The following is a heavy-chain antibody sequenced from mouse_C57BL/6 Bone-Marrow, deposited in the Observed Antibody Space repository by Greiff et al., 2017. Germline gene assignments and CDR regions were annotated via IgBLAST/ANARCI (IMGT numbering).Heavy chain of an antibody. Sequence: EAGGIDFSRYWMSWVRRAPGQGLEWIGEIHPDSSAINYAPSLKDKFIISIDNAKNTLYLQMSKVRSEDTALYYCARQGYGSTYWYFEVWGTGTTVTVSS. J-gene: IGHJ1*03. CDR1: GIDFSRYW. D-gene: IGHD1-1*01. CDR3: ARQGYGSTYWYFEV. CDR2: IHPDSSAI. V-gene: IGHV4-1*01.